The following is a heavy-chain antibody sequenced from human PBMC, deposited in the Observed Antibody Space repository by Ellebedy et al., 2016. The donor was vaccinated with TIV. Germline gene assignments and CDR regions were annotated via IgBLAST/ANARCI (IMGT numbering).Heavy chain of an antibody. D-gene: IGHD5-18*01. CDR1: GLTFSSHS. CDR3: AKEPKIHPGPWYFDL. Sequence: GESLKISCAASGLTFSSHSMSWVRQAPGKGLEWVSYITESGGNTYYADSVKGRFTVSRDNSKNTWYLQMTSPRAEDTAVYYCAKEPKIHPGPWYFDLWGRGTLVTVSS. CDR2: ITESGGNT. V-gene: IGHV3-23*01. J-gene: IGHJ2*01.